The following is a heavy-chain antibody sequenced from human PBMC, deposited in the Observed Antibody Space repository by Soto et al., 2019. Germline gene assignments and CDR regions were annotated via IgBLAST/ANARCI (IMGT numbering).Heavy chain of an antibody. V-gene: IGHV3-48*01. CDR3: ARTGYSSSREFDP. J-gene: IGHJ5*02. CDR1: GFTFSSYS. Sequence: GGSLRLSCAASGFTFSSYSMNWVRQAPGKGLEWVSYISSSSSTIYYADSVKGRFTISRDNAKNSLYLQMNSLRAEDTAVYYCARTGYSSSREFDPWGQGTLVTVSP. CDR2: ISSSSSTI. D-gene: IGHD6-13*01.